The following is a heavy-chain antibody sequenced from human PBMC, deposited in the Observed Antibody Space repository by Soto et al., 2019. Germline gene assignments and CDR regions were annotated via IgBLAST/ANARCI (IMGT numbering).Heavy chain of an antibody. J-gene: IGHJ4*02. V-gene: IGHV4-4*02. CDR2: VYHNGLT. D-gene: IGHD1-7*01. Sequence: SSSXSLTGDVSVYSIGINFFLIWFRQPPGKGLAWIGEVYHNGLTDYNPYLRGRATMSADTSKNQFSLRVPSVTDSDTALYSSARDDELKAEEDRFDYWGQGALVTVYS. CDR1: VYSIGINFF. CDR3: ARDDELKAEEDRFDY.